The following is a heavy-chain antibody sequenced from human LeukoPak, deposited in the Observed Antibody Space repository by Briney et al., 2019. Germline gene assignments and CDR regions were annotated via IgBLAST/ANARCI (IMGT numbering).Heavy chain of an antibody. CDR3: ARDQSPGSYYYYYGMDV. V-gene: IGHV3-11*01. J-gene: IGHJ6*02. D-gene: IGHD3-10*01. CDR2: ISSSGSTI. CDR1: GFTFSDYY. Sequence: GGSLRLSCAASGFTFSDYYMSWIRQAPGKGLEWVSYISSSGSTIYYADSVKGRFTISRDNAKNSLYLQMNSLRAEDTAVYYCARDQSPGSYYYYYGMDVWGQGTTVTVSS.